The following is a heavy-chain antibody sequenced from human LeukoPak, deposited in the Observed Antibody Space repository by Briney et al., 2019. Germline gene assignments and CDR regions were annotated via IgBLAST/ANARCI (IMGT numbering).Heavy chain of an antibody. V-gene: IGHV1-18*01. Sequence: ASVNVSCKASGYTFTSYGISWVRQAPGQGLGWMGWISGYNGNTNYAQKLRGRVTVTTDTSTSTAYMELRSLRSDDTAVYYCARGVVDTDSDAFDIWGQGTMVTVSS. CDR3: ARGVVDTDSDAFDI. CDR1: GYTFTSYG. CDR2: ISGYNGNT. D-gene: IGHD5-18*01. J-gene: IGHJ3*02.